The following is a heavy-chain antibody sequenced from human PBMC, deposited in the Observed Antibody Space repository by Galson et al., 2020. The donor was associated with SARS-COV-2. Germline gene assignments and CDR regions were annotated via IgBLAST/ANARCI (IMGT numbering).Heavy chain of an antibody. J-gene: IGHJ4*02. D-gene: IGHD2-2*01. CDR1: GYTLNGYG. V-gene: IGHV1-18*01. CDR2: ISVYSGNT. CDR3: SRDRVVAAGTPGEY. Sequence: ASVKVSCKAFGYTLNGYGVNWVRRAPGQGLEWMGWISVYSGNTNYSQKFQGRVTMTADTSTSTAYMELRSLRSDDTAVYYCSRDRVVAAGTPGEYWGQGTQVTVYS.